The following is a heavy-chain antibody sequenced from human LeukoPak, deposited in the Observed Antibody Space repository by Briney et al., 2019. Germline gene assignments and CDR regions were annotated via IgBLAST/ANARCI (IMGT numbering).Heavy chain of an antibody. V-gene: IGHV3-33*01. CDR3: ARDLEYSSSAVDY. CDR1: GFTFSSYG. D-gene: IGHD6-6*01. CDR2: IWYDGSNK. J-gene: IGHJ4*02. Sequence: GGSLRLSCAASGFTFSSYGMHWVRQAPGRGLEWGAVIWYDGSNKYYADSVKGRFTISRDNSKNPLYLQMNSLSAEDTAVYYCARDLEYSSSAVDYWGQETLVTVSS.